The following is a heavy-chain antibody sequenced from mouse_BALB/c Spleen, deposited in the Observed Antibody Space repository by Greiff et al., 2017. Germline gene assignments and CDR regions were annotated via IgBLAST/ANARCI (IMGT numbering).Heavy chain of an antibody. CDR1: GFTFSSYY. CDR3: AREGTFDY. V-gene: IGHV5-6-2*01. Sequence: EVNVVESGGGLVKLGGSLKLSCAASGFTFSSYYMSWVRQTPEKRLELVAAINSNGGSTYYPDSVKGRFTISRDNAKNTLYLQMSSLKSEDTAMYYCAREGTFDYWGQGTTLTVSS. CDR2: INSNGGST. D-gene: IGHD3-3*01. J-gene: IGHJ2*01.